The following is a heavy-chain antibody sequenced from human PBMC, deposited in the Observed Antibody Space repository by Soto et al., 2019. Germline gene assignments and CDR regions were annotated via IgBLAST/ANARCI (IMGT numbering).Heavy chain of an antibody. J-gene: IGHJ5*02. CDR2: ISAYNGNT. CDR1: GYTFTSYG. V-gene: IGHV1-18*01. D-gene: IGHD1-26*01. Sequence: QVQLVQSGAEVKKPGASVKVSCKASGYTFTSYGISWVRQAPGQGLEWMGRISAYNGNTNYAQKLQGRVTMTTDTSTSTAHMEVRSLRSDDTAVYYCARVVGALGHWFDPWGQGTLVTVSS. CDR3: ARVVGALGHWFDP.